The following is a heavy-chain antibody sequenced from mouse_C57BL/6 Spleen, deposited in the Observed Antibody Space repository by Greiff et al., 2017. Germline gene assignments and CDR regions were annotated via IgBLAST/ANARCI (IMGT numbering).Heavy chain of an antibody. CDR2: ISSGSSTI. CDR3: ARRVYGNYGFYAMDY. Sequence: EVQLVESGGGLVKPGGSLKLSCAASGFTFSDYGMHWVRQAPEKGLGWVAYISSGSSTIYYADTVKGRFTISRDNAKNTLFLQMTSLRSEDTAMYYCARRVYGNYGFYAMDYWGQGTSVTVSS. J-gene: IGHJ4*01. V-gene: IGHV5-17*01. D-gene: IGHD2-1*01. CDR1: GFTFSDYG.